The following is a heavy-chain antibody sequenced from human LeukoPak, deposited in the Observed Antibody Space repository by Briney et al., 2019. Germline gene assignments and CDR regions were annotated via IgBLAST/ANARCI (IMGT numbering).Heavy chain of an antibody. J-gene: IGHJ3*02. CDR3: ARVPAVMDAFDI. D-gene: IGHD2-2*01. Sequence: GGSLRLSCAASGFTFSSYAMSWVRQAPGKGLEWVAVISYDGRNKHYPDSVKGRFTISRDISTDTLWLQMDSLRTEDTAVYYCARVPAVMDAFDIWGQGTMVTVSS. V-gene: IGHV3-30*03. CDR1: GFTFSSYA. CDR2: ISYDGRNK.